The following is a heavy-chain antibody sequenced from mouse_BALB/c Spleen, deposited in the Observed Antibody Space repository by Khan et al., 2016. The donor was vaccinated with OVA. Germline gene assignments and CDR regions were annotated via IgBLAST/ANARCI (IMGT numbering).Heavy chain of an antibody. D-gene: IGHD2-14*01. CDR1: GYSITSDYA. CDR2: ISSTGST. Sequence: EVQLQESGPGLVKPSQSLSLTCTVTGYSITSDYAWNWIRQFPGNKLEWMGYISSTGSTSYNPSLKSRISITRDTSKNQFSLQLKSVTTEDTATYFCARSLYYSYGYALDCWGRGTSVTVSS. J-gene: IGHJ4*01. V-gene: IGHV3-2*02. CDR3: ARSLYYSYGYALDC.